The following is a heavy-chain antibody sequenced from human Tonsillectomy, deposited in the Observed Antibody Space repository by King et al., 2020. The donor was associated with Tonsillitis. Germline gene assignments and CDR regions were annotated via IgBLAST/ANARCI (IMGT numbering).Heavy chain of an antibody. CDR3: ARSRITMIVANWFDP. D-gene: IGHD3-22*01. J-gene: IGHJ5*02. CDR1: GYTFTGYY. V-gene: IGHV1-2*02. Sequence: QLVQSGAEVKKPGASVKVSCKASGYTFTGYYMHWVRQAPGQGLEWMGWINPNSGGTNYAQKFQGRVTMTRDTSISTAYMELGRLRSDDTAVYYCARSRITMIVANWFDPWGQGTLVTVSS. CDR2: INPNSGGT.